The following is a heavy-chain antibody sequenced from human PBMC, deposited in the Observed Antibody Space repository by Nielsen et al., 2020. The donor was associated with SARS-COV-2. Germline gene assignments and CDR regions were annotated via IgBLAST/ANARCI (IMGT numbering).Heavy chain of an antibody. CDR1: GYTFTSYG. CDR3: ARDGGLAGSGSYGGY. J-gene: IGHJ4*02. CDR2: ISAYNGNT. D-gene: IGHD3-10*01. Sequence: ASVKVSCKASGYTFTSYGISWVRQAPGQGLEWMGWISAYNGNTNYAQKLQGRVTMTTDTSTSTAYMELRSLRSDDTAVYYCARDGGLAGSGSYGGYWGQGTLVTVSS. V-gene: IGHV1-18*04.